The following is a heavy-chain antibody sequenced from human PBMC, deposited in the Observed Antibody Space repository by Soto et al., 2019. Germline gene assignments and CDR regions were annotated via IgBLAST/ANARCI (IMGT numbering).Heavy chain of an antibody. Sequence: SQTLSLTCVISGDSVSSNSAAWNWIRQSSSRGLEWLGRTYYRSQWYNDYAVSVKGRIIINPDTSKNQFSLQLSSVTPEDTAVYYCARTVARDYYYKGVDVWGQGTTVTVSS. CDR1: GDSVSSNSAA. V-gene: IGHV6-1*01. J-gene: IGHJ6*02. CDR2: TYYRSQWYN. CDR3: ARTVARDYYYKGVDV. D-gene: IGHD6-19*01.